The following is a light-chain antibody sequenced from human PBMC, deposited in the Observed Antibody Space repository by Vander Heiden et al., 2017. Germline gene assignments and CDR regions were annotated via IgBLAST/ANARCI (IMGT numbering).Light chain of an antibody. Sequence: SALTQPPSESRTPGQRVTISCSGSSSNIGRNTVNWYQQLPGKAPKVLMYGINQRPSGVPDRFSGSKSGTTAFLAISGLQSEDEAVYYCAAWDDSLVLFGGGTNLTVL. CDR3: AAWDDSLVL. CDR1: SSNIGRNT. J-gene: IGLJ2*01. V-gene: IGLV1-44*01. CDR2: GIN.